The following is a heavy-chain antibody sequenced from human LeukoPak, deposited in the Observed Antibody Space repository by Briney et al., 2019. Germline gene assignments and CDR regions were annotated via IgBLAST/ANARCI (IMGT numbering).Heavy chain of an antibody. D-gene: IGHD2-2*01. CDR2: IIPILGIA. Sequence: ASVTVSCKASGGTFSSYAISWVRQAPGQGLEWMGRIIPILGIANYAQKFQGRVTITADKSTSTAYMELSSLRSEDTAVYYCAREGYGSTSCYHYWGQGTLVTVSS. CDR3: AREGYGSTSCYHY. V-gene: IGHV1-69*04. CDR1: GGTFSSYA. J-gene: IGHJ4*02.